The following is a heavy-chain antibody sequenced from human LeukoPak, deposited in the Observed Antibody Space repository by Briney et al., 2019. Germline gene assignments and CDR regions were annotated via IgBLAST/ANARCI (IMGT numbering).Heavy chain of an antibody. V-gene: IGHV3-30*03. Sequence: GGSLRLSCVTSAFTFNNHGMHWVRQAPGKGLEWVAVIAADGGVKYYADSVKGRFTLSRDNSKNTLYLQMNSLSVEDTAVYYCAREATWGQWYFDHWGQGTPVTVSS. J-gene: IGHJ4*02. CDR1: AFTFNNHG. CDR2: IAADGGVK. CDR3: AREATWGQWYFDH. D-gene: IGHD6-19*01.